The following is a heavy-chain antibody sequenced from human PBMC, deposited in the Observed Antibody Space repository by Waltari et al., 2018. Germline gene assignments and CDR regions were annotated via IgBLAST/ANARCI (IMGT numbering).Heavy chain of an antibody. V-gene: IGHV4-59*01. CDR3: ARDRRGGRFDP. J-gene: IGHJ5*02. CDR2: IYYSGST. D-gene: IGHD3-16*01. CDR1: GGPISSYY. Sequence: QVQLRESGPGLVKPSETLSLTCTVSGGPISSYYCIWIRQPPGKGLEWIGYIYYSGSTNYNPSLKSRVTISVDTSKNQFSLKLSSVTAADTAVYYCARDRRGGRFDPWGQGTLVTVSS.